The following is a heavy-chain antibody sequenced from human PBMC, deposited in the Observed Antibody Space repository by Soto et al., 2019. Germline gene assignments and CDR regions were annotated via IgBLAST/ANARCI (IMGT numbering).Heavy chain of an antibody. J-gene: IGHJ6*02. V-gene: IGHV3-7*05. CDR1: GFTFSSYW. CDR3: ARDQDISLMDV. Sequence: GGSLRLSCAASGFTFSSYWMSWVRQAPGKGLEWVANIKQDGSEKYYVYSVKGRFTISRDNAENSLYLQMNSLRAEDTAVYYCARDQDISLMDVWGQGTTVTVSS. D-gene: IGHD2-15*01. CDR2: IKQDGSEK.